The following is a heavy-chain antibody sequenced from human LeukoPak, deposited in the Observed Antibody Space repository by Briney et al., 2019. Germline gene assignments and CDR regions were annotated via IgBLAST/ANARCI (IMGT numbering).Heavy chain of an antibody. Sequence: GRSLRLSCAASGFTFSSYGMHWVRQAPGKGLEWVAVISYDGSNKYYADSLKGRFTISRDNSKNTPYLQMNSLRAEDTAVYYCARDPTEYSSSRGAFDIWGQGTMVTVSS. CDR1: GFTFSSYG. V-gene: IGHV3-30*03. J-gene: IGHJ3*02. D-gene: IGHD6-6*01. CDR3: ARDPTEYSSSRGAFDI. CDR2: ISYDGSNK.